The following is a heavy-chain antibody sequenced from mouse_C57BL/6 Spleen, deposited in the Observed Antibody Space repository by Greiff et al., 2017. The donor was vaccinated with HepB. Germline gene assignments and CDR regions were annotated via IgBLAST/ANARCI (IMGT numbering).Heavy chain of an antibody. J-gene: IGHJ2*01. Sequence: QVQLKESGPELVKPGASVKISCKASGYAFSSSWMNWVKQRPGKGLEWIGRIYPGDGDTNYNGKFKGKATLTADKSSSTAYMQLSSLTSEDSAVYCGARVITPVVNYFDYWGNGTTLTVAS. V-gene: IGHV1-82*01. CDR2: IYPGDGDT. CDR3: ARVITPVVNYFDY. CDR1: GYAFSSSW. D-gene: IGHD1-1*01.